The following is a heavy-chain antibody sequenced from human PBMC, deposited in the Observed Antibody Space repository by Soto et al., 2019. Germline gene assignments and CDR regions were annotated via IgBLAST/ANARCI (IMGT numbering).Heavy chain of an antibody. CDR3: ARGHISSTKNWLDP. CDR1: GYTFTSYH. CDR2: MNPNSGNT. D-gene: IGHD6-6*01. J-gene: IGHJ5*02. V-gene: IGHV1-8*01. Sequence: QVQLVQSGAEVKKPGASVKVSCKGSGYTFTSYHINWVRQATGQGLEWMGWMNPNSGNTGYAQTLQCRVTMTWDTSISTAYMELSSLIFEDTAMYYCARGHISSTKNWLDPWGQGTLVTVSS.